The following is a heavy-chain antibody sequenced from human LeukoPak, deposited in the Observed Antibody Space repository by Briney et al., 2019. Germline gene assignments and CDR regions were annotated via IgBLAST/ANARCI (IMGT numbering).Heavy chain of an antibody. CDR2: ISAYNGNT. CDR1: GYTFTGYY. V-gene: IGHV1-2*02. D-gene: IGHD6-19*01. CDR3: ARDKGQWLVERYSDY. Sequence: ASVKVSCKASGYTFTGYYMHWVRQAPGQGLEGMGWISAYNGNTNYAQKFQGRVTMTRDTSVSTAYMELSRLRSDDTAVYYCARDKGQWLVERYSDYWGQGTLVTVSS. J-gene: IGHJ4*02.